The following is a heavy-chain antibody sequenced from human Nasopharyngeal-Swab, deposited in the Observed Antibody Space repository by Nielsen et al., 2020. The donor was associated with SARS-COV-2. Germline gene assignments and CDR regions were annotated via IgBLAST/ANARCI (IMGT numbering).Heavy chain of an antibody. Sequence: GGSLSLSCAASGFSFSSYAMSWVRQPPGKGLEWVALIYIGGGTTYYAAYVKDRFFISRDDSKNTVYLRLNSLRAEDTAVYYCAKDGYAYSSRAFDVWGQGTKVTVAS. D-gene: IGHD3-10*01. J-gene: IGHJ3*01. CDR1: GFSFSSYA. V-gene: IGHV3-23*03. CDR3: AKDGYAYSSRAFDV. CDR2: IYIGGGTT.